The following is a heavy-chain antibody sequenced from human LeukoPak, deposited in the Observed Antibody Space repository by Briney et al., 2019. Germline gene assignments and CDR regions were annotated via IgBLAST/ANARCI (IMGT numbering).Heavy chain of an antibody. V-gene: IGHV4-38-2*02. CDR1: GYSISSGYY. CDR3: ARDCNGSSWSCGY. J-gene: IGHJ4*02. Sequence: PSGTLSLTCTVSGYSISSGYYWGWIRQPPGKGLEWIGSIYHSGSTYYNPSLKSRVTISVDTSKNQFSLKLSSVTAADTAVYYCARDCNGSSWSCGYWGQGTLVTVSS. CDR2: IYHSGST. D-gene: IGHD6-13*01.